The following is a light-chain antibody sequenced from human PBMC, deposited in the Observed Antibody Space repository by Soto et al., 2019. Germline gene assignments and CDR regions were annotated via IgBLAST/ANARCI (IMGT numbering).Light chain of an antibody. CDR3: MQSVQLPYT. CDR2: EVF. J-gene: IGKJ2*01. V-gene: IGKV2D-29*01. CDR1: QSLLHSDGKTY. Sequence: DVVMTQIPLSLSVTPGQPASISCKSSQSLLHSDGKTYLYWYLQKPGQPPQLLMYEVFNRFSGVXDXXTGSGSGTDFTLKISRVEAEDVGVYSCMQSVQLPYTFGLGTRLEIK.